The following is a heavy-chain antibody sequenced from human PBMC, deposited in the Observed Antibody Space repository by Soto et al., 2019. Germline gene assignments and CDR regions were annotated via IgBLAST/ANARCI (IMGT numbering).Heavy chain of an antibody. J-gene: IGHJ5*02. CDR1: GGSFSGYY. CDR3: ARGLIAYCGGDCYSNWYAP. V-gene: IGHV4-34*01. Sequence: SETLSLTCAVYGGSFSGYYWSWIRQPPGKGLEWIGEINHSGSTNYNPSLKSRVTISVDTSKNQFSLKLRSVTAADTAVYYCARGLIAYCGGDCYSNWYAPWGQGTLVPV. CDR2: INHSGST. D-gene: IGHD2-21*02.